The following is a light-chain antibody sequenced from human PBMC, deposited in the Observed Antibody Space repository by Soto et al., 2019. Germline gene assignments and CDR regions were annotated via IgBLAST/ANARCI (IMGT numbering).Light chain of an antibody. V-gene: IGLV2-14*01. CDR2: EVT. Sequence: QSVLTQPASVSGSPGQSITISCTGTSSDVGAYNYVSWYQHHPGKVPKLLIYEVTNRPSGVSDRFSGSKSGNTASLTISGLQAEEQADYYCSSKRASSTLFVFGTGTKVTV. CDR3: SSKRASSTLFV. CDR1: SSDVGAYNY. J-gene: IGLJ1*01.